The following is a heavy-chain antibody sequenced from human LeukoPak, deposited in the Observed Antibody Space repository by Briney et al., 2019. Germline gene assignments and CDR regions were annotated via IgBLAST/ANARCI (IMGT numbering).Heavy chain of an antibody. Sequence: GGSLRLSCAASGSTFSIHSMHWVRQAPGKGLVWVSRIKSDGSSTSYADSVKGRFTISRDNAKNTLYLQIDSLRVEDTAVYYCAKSDWFDPWGQGTLVTVSS. CDR3: AKSDWFDP. CDR2: IKSDGSST. J-gene: IGHJ5*02. CDR1: GSTFSIHS. V-gene: IGHV3-74*01.